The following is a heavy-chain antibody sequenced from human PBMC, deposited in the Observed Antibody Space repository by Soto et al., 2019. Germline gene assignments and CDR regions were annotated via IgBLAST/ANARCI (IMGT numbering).Heavy chain of an antibody. D-gene: IGHD3-16*02. CDR3: AREKGPGLHLGELSLCALGERNWFDP. CDR2: IIPILGIA. J-gene: IGHJ5*02. Sequence: SVKVSCKASGGTISSYTISWVRQAPGQGLEWMGRIIPILGIANYAQKFQGRVTITADKSTSTAYMELSSLRSEDTAVYYCAREKGPGLHLGELSLCALGERNWFDPWGQGTLVTVSS. CDR1: GGTISSYT. V-gene: IGHV1-69*04.